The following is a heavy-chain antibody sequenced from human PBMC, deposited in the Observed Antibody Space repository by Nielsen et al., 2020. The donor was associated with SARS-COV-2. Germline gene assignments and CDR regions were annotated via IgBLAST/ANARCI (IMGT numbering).Heavy chain of an antibody. CDR1: GFTFSSYG. CDR3: ARDLWLIAYYYYGMDV. D-gene: IGHD2/OR15-2a*01. CDR2: ISYDGSNK. V-gene: IGHV3-30*03. Sequence: GESLKISCAASGFTFSSYGMHWVRQAPGKGLEWVAVISYDGSNKYYADSVKGRFTISRDNSKNTLYLQMNSLRAEDTAVYYCARDLWLIAYYYYGMDVWGQGTTVTVSS. J-gene: IGHJ6*02.